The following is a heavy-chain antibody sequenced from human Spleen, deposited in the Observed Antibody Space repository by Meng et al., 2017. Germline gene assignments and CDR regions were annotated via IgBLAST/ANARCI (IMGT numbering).Heavy chain of an antibody. CDR1: GYSFSSYW. CDR3: ARLPPGPTQWAFDI. CDR2: IYSGDSDT. J-gene: IGHJ3*02. V-gene: IGHV5-51*01. Sequence: GESLKISCKASGYSFSSYWIAWVRQMPGKGLEWMGIIYSGDSDTRYSPSFEGQVTISADKSISTAYLQWSSLKASDTAMYYCARLPPGPTQWAFDIWGQGTMVTVSS. D-gene: IGHD2-8*01.